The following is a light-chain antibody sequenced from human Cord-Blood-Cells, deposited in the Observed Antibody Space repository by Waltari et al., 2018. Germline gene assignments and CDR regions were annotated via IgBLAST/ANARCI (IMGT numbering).Light chain of an antibody. V-gene: IGLV2-23*01. Sequence: QSALTQPASVSGSPGQSITISCTGTSSDVGSYNLVSWYQQHPGKAPKLMIYEGSKRPPGVSNRFSGSKSGNTASLKSSGLQAEDEADYYCCSYAGSSTPVVFGGGTKLTVL. CDR3: CSYAGSSTPVV. J-gene: IGLJ2*01. CDR2: EGS. CDR1: SSDVGSYNL.